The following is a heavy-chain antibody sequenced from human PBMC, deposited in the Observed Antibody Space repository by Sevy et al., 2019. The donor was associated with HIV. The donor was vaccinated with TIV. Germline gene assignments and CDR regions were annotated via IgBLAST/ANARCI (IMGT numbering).Heavy chain of an antibody. V-gene: IGHV3-30-3*01. Sequence: GGSLRLSCAASGFTFSIYAMHWVRQAPGKGLEWVAVISYDGSNKYYADSVKGRFTISRDNSKTTLYLQMNSLRAEDTAVYYCARDGTYYDSGGYSFDYWGQGTLVTVSS. CDR1: GFTFSIYA. CDR3: ARDGTYYDSGGYSFDY. CDR2: ISYDGSNK. J-gene: IGHJ4*02. D-gene: IGHD3-22*01.